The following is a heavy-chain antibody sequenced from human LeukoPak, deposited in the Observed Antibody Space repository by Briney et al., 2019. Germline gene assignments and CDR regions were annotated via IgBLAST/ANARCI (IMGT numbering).Heavy chain of an antibody. Sequence: GGSLRLSRAASGLTVSSNYMSWVRQAPGEGLEWVSVIYSDGGGGTTYYADSVKGRFTISRDNSKNSLYLQMNSLRAEDTALYYCARSANYYGDYPGYWGQGTLVTVSS. CDR1: GLTVSSNY. D-gene: IGHD4-17*01. CDR2: IYSDGGGGTT. V-gene: IGHV3-53*01. CDR3: ARSANYYGDYPGY. J-gene: IGHJ4*02.